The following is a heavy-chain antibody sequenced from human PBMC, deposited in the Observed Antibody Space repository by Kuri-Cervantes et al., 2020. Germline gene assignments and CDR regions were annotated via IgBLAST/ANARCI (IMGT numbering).Heavy chain of an antibody. J-gene: IGHJ4*02. CDR2: VNHNGNT. CDR1: GYSINSDSY. D-gene: IGHD3-22*01. Sequence: SETLSLTCGISGYSINSDSYWGWIRQPPGKGLEWIGAVNHNGNTYNSPSLKSRVTISVDTSKNQFSLKLSSVTAADTAVYYCARRPYYYDSSGLDYWGQGTLVTVSS. V-gene: IGHV4-38-2*01. CDR3: ARRPYYYDSSGLDY.